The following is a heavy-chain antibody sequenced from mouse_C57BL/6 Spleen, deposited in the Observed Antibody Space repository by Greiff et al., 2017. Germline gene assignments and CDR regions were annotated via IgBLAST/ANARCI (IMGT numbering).Heavy chain of an antibody. J-gene: IGHJ2*01. CDR1: GYTFTDYY. Sequence: VQLQQSGAELVRPGASVKLSCKASGYTFTDYYINWVKQRPGQGLEWVARIYPGSGNTYYNEKFKGKATLTAEKSSSTAYMQLSSLTSEDSAVYFCARSSSSSGYWGQGTTLTVSS. CDR2: IYPGSGNT. CDR3: ARSSSSSGY. D-gene: IGHD1-1*01. V-gene: IGHV1-76*01.